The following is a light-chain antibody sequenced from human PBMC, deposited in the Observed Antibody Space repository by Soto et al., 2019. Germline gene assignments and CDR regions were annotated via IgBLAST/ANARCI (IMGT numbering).Light chain of an antibody. CDR1: QSIATY. V-gene: IGKV1-39*01. J-gene: IGKJ2*01. Sequence: DIQMTQSPSSLSASVGDRVTITCRASQSIATYLNWYQQKPGKAPKLLMSAASTLQSGVPSRFRGSGSGTVFTLTINTLQPEDFATYFWQQSYTHPPTLGQGTNLEIK. CDR2: AAS. CDR3: QQSYTHPPT.